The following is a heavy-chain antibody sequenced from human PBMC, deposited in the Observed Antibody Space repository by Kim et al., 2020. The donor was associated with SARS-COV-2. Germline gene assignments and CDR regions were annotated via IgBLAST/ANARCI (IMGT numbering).Heavy chain of an antibody. D-gene: IGHD1-1*01. J-gene: IGHJ4*02. Sequence: ASVKVSCKASGYTFSSYDINWMRQATGQGLEWMGWMNPNSGNTGYAQKFQGRVTMTRNTSTSTAYMDLSSLRSEDTAVYYCARGHAWNGGPYYFDYWGQG. CDR3: ARGHAWNGGPYYFDY. CDR2: MNPNSGNT. CDR1: GYTFSSYD. V-gene: IGHV1-8*01.